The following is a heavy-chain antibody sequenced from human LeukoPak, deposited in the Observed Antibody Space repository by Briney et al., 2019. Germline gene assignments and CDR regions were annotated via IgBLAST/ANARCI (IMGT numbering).Heavy chain of an antibody. J-gene: IGHJ4*02. D-gene: IGHD3-10*01. CDR1: GGSFSGYY. CDR2: INHSGST. CDR3: ARGWAYGPYFDY. Sequence: SETLSLTCAVYGGSFSGYYCSWIRQPPGKGLEWIGEINHSGSTNYNPSLKSRVTISVDTSKNQFSLKLSSVTAADTAVYYCARGWAYGPYFDYWGQGTLVTVSS. V-gene: IGHV4-34*01.